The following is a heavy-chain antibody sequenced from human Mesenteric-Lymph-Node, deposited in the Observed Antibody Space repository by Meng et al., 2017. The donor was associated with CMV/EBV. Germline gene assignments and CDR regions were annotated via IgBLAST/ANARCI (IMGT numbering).Heavy chain of an antibody. Sequence: GGSLRLSCAASGFTFSDYAVSWVRQAPGKGLEYVSAIISNGGSTYYADSVKGRFTISRDNSKNTLYLQMGSLRAEDMAVYYCARHNPVLFGAFDIWGQGTMVTVSS. D-gene: IGHD2-21*01. CDR2: IISNGGST. V-gene: IGHV3-64*02. CDR1: GFTFSDYA. J-gene: IGHJ3*02. CDR3: ARHNPVLFGAFDI.